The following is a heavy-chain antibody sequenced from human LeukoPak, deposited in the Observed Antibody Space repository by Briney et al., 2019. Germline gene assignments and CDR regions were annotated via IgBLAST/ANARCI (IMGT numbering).Heavy chain of an antibody. Sequence: GGSLRLSCAASGFTFSSYAMSWVRQAPGKGLEWVSAISGSGGSTYYADSVKGRFTISRDNAKNSLYLQMNSLRAEDTAVYYCARVPIYYDSSGYPPFDYWGQGTLVTVSS. CDR1: GFTFSSYA. J-gene: IGHJ4*02. D-gene: IGHD3-22*01. CDR2: ISGSGGST. V-gene: IGHV3-23*01. CDR3: ARVPIYYDSSGYPPFDY.